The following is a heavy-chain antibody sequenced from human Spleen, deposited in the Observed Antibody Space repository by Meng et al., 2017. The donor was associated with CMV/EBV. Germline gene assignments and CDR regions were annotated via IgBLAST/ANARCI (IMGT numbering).Heavy chain of an antibody. D-gene: IGHD6-6*01. J-gene: IGHJ6*02. CDR2: IIPVLGIS. Sequence: SVKVSCKVSGGTFSSYTINWVRQAPGQGLEWMGRIIPVLGISNYAQKFQGRVMITADKSTTTAYMELSSLTSEDTAVYYCARGWRGIAARPYYYGMDVWGQGTTVTVSS. CDR3: ARGWRGIAARPYYYGMDV. V-gene: IGHV1-69*02. CDR1: GGTFSSYT.